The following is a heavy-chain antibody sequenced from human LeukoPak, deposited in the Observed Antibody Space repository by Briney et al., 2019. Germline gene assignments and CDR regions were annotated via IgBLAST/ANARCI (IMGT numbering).Heavy chain of an antibody. V-gene: IGHV4-39*07. D-gene: IGHD3-3*01. CDR1: GGSISGTPYY. CDR3: ARASTIFGHFAY. J-gene: IGHJ4*02. CDR2: IYYSGST. Sequence: PSETLSLTCAISGGSISGTPYYWGWIRQPPGKGLEWIGSIYYSGSTYHNPSLKSRLTISVDTSKNQFSLKLSSVTAADTAVYYCARASTIFGHFAYWGRGTLVTVSS.